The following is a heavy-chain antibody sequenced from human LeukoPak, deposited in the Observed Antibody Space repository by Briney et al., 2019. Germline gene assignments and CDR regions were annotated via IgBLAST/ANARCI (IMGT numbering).Heavy chain of an antibody. CDR3: AKRQWLASLYYFDY. CDR1: GFTFCSYC. CDR2: ISGSGGST. D-gene: IGHD6-19*01. V-gene: IGHV3-23*01. Sequence: GGSLRLSCAASGFTFCSYCMRWGRQAPGKGVEWVSAISGSGGSTYYADSVKGRFTISRDNSKNTLYLQMNSLRAEDTAVYYCAKRQWLASLYYFDYWGQGTLVTVSS. J-gene: IGHJ4*02.